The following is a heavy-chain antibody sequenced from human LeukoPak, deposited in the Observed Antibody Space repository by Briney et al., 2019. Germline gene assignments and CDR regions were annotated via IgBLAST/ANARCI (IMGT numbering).Heavy chain of an antibody. D-gene: IGHD1-1*01. CDR3: ATPTDGTWHFGS. CDR1: GFTYSSYW. J-gene: IGHJ4*02. CDR2: IKQDSSDR. V-gene: IGHV3-7*01. Sequence: GGSLRLSCAASGFTYSSYWMTWVRQAPGKGLEWVAKIKQDSSDRYYVDSVKGRFTISRDNAKNSLYLPMNSLRGEDSAVYYCATPTDGTWHFGSWGQETLVTVSS.